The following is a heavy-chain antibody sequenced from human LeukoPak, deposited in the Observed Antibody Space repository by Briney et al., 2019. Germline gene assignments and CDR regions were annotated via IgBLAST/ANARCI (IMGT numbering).Heavy chain of an antibody. CDR2: INHSGST. V-gene: IGHV4-34*01. J-gene: IGHJ4*02. CDR3: ARGDIVVVPAAIHTRPFDY. D-gene: IGHD2-2*02. CDR1: GGSFRGYY. Sequence: SETRSLTCAVYGGSFRGYYWSWIRKPPGKGLEWIGEINHSGSTNYNPSLKSRVTISVDTSKNQFSLKLSSVTAADTAVYYCARGDIVVVPAAIHTRPFDYWGQGTLVTVSS.